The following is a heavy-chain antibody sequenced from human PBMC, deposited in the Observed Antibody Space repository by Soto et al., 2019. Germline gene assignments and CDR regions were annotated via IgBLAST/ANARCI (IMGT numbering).Heavy chain of an antibody. CDR2: INHSGST. CDR3: ARLGIAAALDFYRWSVWFDP. V-gene: IGHV4-34*01. J-gene: IGHJ5*02. D-gene: IGHD6-13*01. CDR1: GGSFSGYY. Sequence: SETLSLTCAVYGGSFSGYYWSWIRQPPGKGLEWIGEINHSGSTNYNPSLKSRVTISVDTSKNQFSLKLSSVTAAATAVYYCARLGIAAALDFYRWSVWFDPWGQGTLVTVSS.